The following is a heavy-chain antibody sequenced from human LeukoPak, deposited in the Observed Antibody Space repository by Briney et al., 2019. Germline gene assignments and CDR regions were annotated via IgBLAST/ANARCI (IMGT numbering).Heavy chain of an antibody. CDR3: ATYRQVLLPFES. J-gene: IGHJ4*02. V-gene: IGHV3-23*01. D-gene: IGHD2-8*02. CDR2: IFPSGGEI. Sequence: GGSLRLSCAASGFTFSTFAMIWVRQPPGKGLEWVSSIFPSGGEIHYADSVRGRFTTSRDNSKSTLSLQMNSLRAEDTAVYYCATYRQVLLPFESWGQGTLVTVSS. CDR1: GFTFSTFA.